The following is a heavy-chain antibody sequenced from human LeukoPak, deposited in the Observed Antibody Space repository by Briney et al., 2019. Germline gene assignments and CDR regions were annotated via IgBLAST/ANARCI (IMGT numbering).Heavy chain of an antibody. CDR1: GYTFTGYY. D-gene: IGHD4-23*01. Sequence: ASVKVSCKASGYTFTGYYMHWVRQAPGQGLDWMGWINPNSGGTNYAQKFQGRVTMTSDTSISTAYMELSRLRSEDTAVYYCASYYGGNSGFDYWGQGTLVTVSS. CDR2: INPNSGGT. V-gene: IGHV1-2*02. CDR3: ASYYGGNSGFDY. J-gene: IGHJ4*02.